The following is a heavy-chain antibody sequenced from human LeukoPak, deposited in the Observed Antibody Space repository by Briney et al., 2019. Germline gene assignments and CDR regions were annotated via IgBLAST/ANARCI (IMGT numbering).Heavy chain of an antibody. J-gene: IGHJ4*02. Sequence: PSETLSLTCTVSGGSISSGSYYWSWIRQPAGKGLEWIGRIYTSGSTNYNPSLKSRVTISVDTSKNQFSLKLSSVTAADTAVYYCARTEPSSSWYYFDYWGQGTLVTVSS. CDR3: ARTEPSSSWYYFDY. CDR2: IYTSGST. D-gene: IGHD6-13*01. V-gene: IGHV4-61*02. CDR1: GGSISSGSYY.